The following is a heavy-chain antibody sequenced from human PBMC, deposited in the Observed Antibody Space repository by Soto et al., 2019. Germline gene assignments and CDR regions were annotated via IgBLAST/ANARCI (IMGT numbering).Heavy chain of an antibody. CDR1: GGSINVFSYY. J-gene: IGHJ4*02. Sequence: SETLSLTCTVSGGSINVFSYYWSWVRQHPEKGLEWIGYVHSSGGAYYNPSLKSRVTISIDTSADLFSLNLASVTAADTAVYYCARRGTYYFDYWGQGILVTVSS. D-gene: IGHD2-15*01. CDR2: VHSSGGA. CDR3: ARRGTYYFDY. V-gene: IGHV4-31*03.